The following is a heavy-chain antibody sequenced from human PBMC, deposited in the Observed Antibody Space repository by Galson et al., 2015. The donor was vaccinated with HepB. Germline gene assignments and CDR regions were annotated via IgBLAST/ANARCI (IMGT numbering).Heavy chain of an antibody. D-gene: IGHD1-26*01. CDR1: GFTFDDYG. V-gene: IGHV3-20*01. Sequence: SLRLSCAASGFTFDDYGMSWVRQAPGKGLEWVSGINWNGGSTGYADSVKGRFTISRDNPKNSLYLQMSGLRAEDTAFYHCARGGGSNFGVDYWGQGTLVTVSS. CDR3: ARGGGSNFGVDY. J-gene: IGHJ4*02. CDR2: INWNGGST.